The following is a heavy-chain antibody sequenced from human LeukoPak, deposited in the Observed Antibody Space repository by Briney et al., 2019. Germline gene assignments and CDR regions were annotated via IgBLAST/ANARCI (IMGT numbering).Heavy chain of an antibody. D-gene: IGHD6-19*01. V-gene: IGHV4-34*01. Sequence: SETLSLTCAVYGGSFSGYYWSWIRQPPGKGLEWIGEINHSGSTNYNPSLKSRVTISVDTSKNQFSLKLSSVTAADTAVYYCARGQWGSNYYYYGMDVWGQGTTVTVSS. CDR3: ARGQWGSNYYYYGMDV. CDR2: INHSGST. J-gene: IGHJ6*02. CDR1: GGSFSGYY.